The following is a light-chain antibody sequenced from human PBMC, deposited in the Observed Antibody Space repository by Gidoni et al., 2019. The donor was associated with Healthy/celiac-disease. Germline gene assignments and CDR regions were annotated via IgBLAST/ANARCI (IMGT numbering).Light chain of an antibody. CDR1: SSDVGGYHY. V-gene: IGLV2-14*03. CDR2: DVS. J-gene: IGLJ2*01. Sequence: QSALTQPASVSGSPGQSITVSCTGTSSDVGGYHYVSWYQPHPGKAPKLMIYDVSNRPSGVSNRFSGSKSGNTASLTISGLQAEDEADYYCSSYTSSSTLLFGGGTKLTVL. CDR3: SSYTSSSTLL.